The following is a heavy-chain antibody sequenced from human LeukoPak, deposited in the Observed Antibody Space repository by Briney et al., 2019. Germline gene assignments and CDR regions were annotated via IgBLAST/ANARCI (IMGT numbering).Heavy chain of an antibody. V-gene: IGHV3-48*04. CDR2: ISSSSSTI. D-gene: IGHD3-10*02. CDR1: GFTFSSYS. CDR3: AELGITMIGGV. J-gene: IGHJ6*04. Sequence: GGSLRLSCAASGFTFSSYSMNWVRQAPGKGLEWVSYISSSSSTIYYADSVKGRFTISRDDAKNSLYLQMNSLRAEDTAVYYCAELGITMIGGVWGKGTTVTISS.